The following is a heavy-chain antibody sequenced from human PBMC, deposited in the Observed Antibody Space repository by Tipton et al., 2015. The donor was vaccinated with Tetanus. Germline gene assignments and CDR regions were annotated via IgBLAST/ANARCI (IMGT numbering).Heavy chain of an antibody. Sequence: TLSLTCAVYGGSFSGYYWSWIRQPPGKGLEWIGEINHSGSTNYNPSLKSRVTISVDTSKNQFSLKLGSVTAADTAVYYCARGTPIVVVVAATQYAFDIWGQGTMVTVSS. J-gene: IGHJ3*02. V-gene: IGHV4-34*01. CDR2: INHSGST. CDR3: ARGTPIVVVVAATQYAFDI. CDR1: GGSFSGYY. D-gene: IGHD2-15*01.